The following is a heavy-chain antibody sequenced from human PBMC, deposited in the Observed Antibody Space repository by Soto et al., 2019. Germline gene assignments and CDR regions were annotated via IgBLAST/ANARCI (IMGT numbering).Heavy chain of an antibody. Sequence: ASVKVSCKASGYTFTGYYMHWVRQAPGQGLEWMGWINPNSGGTNYAQKFQGWVTMTRDTSISTAYMELSRLRSDDTAVYYCARVRNVDIVATVRGAFDICGQGTMVTDSS. CDR3: ARVRNVDIVATVRGAFDI. D-gene: IGHD5-12*01. J-gene: IGHJ3*02. V-gene: IGHV1-2*04. CDR2: INPNSGGT. CDR1: GYTFTGYY.